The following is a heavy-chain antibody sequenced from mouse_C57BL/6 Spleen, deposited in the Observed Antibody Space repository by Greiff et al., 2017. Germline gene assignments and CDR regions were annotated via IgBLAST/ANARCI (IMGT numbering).Heavy chain of an antibody. CDR3: ARSYYSNYVSFDY. Sequence: VQLQQSGPELVKPGASVKMSCKASGYTFTDYNMHWVKQSHGKSLEWIGYINPNNGGTSYNQKFKGKATLTVNKSSSTAYMELRSLTSEDSAVYYCARSYYSNYVSFDYWGQGTTLTVSS. J-gene: IGHJ2*01. CDR1: GYTFTDYN. V-gene: IGHV1-22*01. D-gene: IGHD2-5*01. CDR2: INPNNGGT.